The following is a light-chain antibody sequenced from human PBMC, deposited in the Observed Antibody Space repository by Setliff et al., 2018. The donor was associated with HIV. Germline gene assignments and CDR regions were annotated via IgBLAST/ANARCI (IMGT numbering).Light chain of an antibody. Sequence: ALTQPASVSGSPGQSISIPCTGNSSNVGKFDLVSWYRQHPGKAPELTIYEVSKRPSGVSKRFSGSKSGDAAFLTISGLQPDDEADYYCCSYAGSTGFDVFGTGTKVTVL. V-gene: IGLV2-23*02. J-gene: IGLJ1*01. CDR2: EVS. CDR1: SSNVGKFDL. CDR3: CSYAGSTGFDV.